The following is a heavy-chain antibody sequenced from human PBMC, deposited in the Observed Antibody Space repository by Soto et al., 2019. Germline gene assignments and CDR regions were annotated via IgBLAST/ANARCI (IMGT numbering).Heavy chain of an antibody. J-gene: IGHJ6*02. Sequence: QVELVQSGAEVKKPGSSVKVSCKASGGTFSSYAISGVRQAPGQGLEWMGGIIPIFGTANYAQKFQGRVTITADESTSTAYMELSSLRSEDTAVYYCARVGYSSSWYVPARETHYYYHYGMDVWGQGTTVTVSS. CDR1: GGTFSSYA. CDR2: IIPIFGTA. CDR3: ARVGYSSSWYVPARETHYYYHYGMDV. D-gene: IGHD6-13*01. V-gene: IGHV1-69*01.